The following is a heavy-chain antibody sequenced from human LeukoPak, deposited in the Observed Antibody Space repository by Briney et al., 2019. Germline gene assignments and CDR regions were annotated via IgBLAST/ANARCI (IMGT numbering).Heavy chain of an antibody. V-gene: IGHV4-59*01. Sequence: PSETLSLTCTGAGGAITSYYWSWIRQPPGKGLEWIGYIYYSGSTNYNPSLKSRVTISVETSKNQFSLKLTSVTAADTAVYYCARLNEYCSGGSCYAYDFWGQGTLVTVSS. CDR3: ARLNEYCSGGSCYAYDF. D-gene: IGHD2-15*01. CDR2: IYYSGST. J-gene: IGHJ4*02. CDR1: GGAITSYY.